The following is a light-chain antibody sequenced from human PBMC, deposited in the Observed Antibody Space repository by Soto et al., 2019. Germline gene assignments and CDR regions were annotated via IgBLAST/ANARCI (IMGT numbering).Light chain of an antibody. CDR2: GAT. CDR1: QSVSSL. CDR3: QQYNNWPRT. Sequence: EIGITQSPATLSVSPGERATVSCRASQSVSSLLAWYQQKPGKAPRLLIHGATTRATGIPARFSGSGSGTEFTLTISSLQSEDFAVYYCQQYNNWPRTFGQGTKVDIK. J-gene: IGKJ1*01. V-gene: IGKV3-15*01.